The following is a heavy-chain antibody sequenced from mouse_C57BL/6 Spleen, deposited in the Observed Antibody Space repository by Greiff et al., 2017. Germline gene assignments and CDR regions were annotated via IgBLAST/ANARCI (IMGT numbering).Heavy chain of an antibody. CDR1: GFTFSNYW. J-gene: IGHJ3*01. CDR3: TTYYYGSSSFAY. CDR2: IRLKSDNYAT. V-gene: IGHV6-3*01. D-gene: IGHD1-1*01. Sequence: EVKLQESGGGLVQPGGSMKLSCVASGFTFSNYWMNWVRQSPEKGLEWVAQIRLKSDNYATHYAESVKGRFTISRDDSKSSVYLQMNNLRAEDTGIYYCTTYYYGSSSFAYWGQGTLVTVSA.